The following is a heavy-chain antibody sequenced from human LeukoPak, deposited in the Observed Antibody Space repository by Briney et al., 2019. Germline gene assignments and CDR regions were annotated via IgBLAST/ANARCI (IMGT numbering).Heavy chain of an antibody. Sequence: PGGSLSLSCAASGFIFSDYWMHWVRQGPGKGLVWVSRIKSDGSSKSYAESVKGRFTISRNNDNNTVYVHMNSLRDEDTAVYYCARGGRYAYFLDYWGQGTLVTVSS. D-gene: IGHD3-16*01. CDR1: GFIFSDYW. CDR3: ARGGRYAYFLDY. J-gene: IGHJ4*02. V-gene: IGHV3-74*01. CDR2: IKSDGSSK.